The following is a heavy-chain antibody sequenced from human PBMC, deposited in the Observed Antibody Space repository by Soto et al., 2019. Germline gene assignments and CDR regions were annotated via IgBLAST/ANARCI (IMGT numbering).Heavy chain of an antibody. CDR2: INPETDGT. CDR1: GYTFTGYY. Sequence: GASVKVSCKASGYTFTGYYVHWVREAPGQGLEWMGWINPETDGTSYAQKFQGRVTLSRDTSINTAYLELSRLRFDDAAVYFCARERYQVISDGMDVWGQGTTVTVSS. CDR3: ARERYQVISDGMDV. D-gene: IGHD2-2*01. J-gene: IGHJ6*02. V-gene: IGHV1-2*02.